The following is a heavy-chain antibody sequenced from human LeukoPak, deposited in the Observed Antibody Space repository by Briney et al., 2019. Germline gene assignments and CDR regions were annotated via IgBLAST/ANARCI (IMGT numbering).Heavy chain of an antibody. D-gene: IGHD6-19*01. CDR3: ARSIAVAGTGIDY. CDR1: GGSISSYY. CDR2: IYYSGST. J-gene: IGHJ4*02. V-gene: IGHV4-59*01. Sequence: PSETLSLTCTVSGGSISSYYWNWIRQPPGKGLEWIGYIYYSGSTNYNPSLNSRVTISVDTSKNQFSLKLSPVTAADTAVYYCARSIAVAGTGIDYWGQGTLVTVSS.